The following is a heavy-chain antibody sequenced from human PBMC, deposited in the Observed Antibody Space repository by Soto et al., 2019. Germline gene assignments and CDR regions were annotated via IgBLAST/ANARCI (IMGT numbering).Heavy chain of an antibody. D-gene: IGHD3-22*01. Sequence: ASVKVSCKASGYTFTSYYMHWVRPAPGQGLEWMGIINPSCGRTSYAQKFQGRVTMARDTSXSPGYMELSSLRSEDTAVYYGARAGDYYDSSGYYYGPVGWSDDYYYYGMDVWGQGTTVTVSS. V-gene: IGHV1-46*01. CDR2: INPSCGRT. CDR1: GYTFTSYY. CDR3: ARAGDYYDSSGYYYGPVGWSDDYYYYGMDV. J-gene: IGHJ6*02.